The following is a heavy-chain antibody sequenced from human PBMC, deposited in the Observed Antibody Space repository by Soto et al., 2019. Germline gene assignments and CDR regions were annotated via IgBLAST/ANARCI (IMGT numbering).Heavy chain of an antibody. CDR1: GFTFSSYA. V-gene: IGHV3-23*01. Sequence: GGSLRLSCAASGFTFSSYAMSWVRQAPGKGLEWVSAISGSGGSTYYADSVKGRFTISRDNSKNTLYLQMNSLRAEDTAVYYCAKDKSYGDYGSYYFDYWGQGTLVTVSS. J-gene: IGHJ4*02. D-gene: IGHD4-17*01. CDR3: AKDKSYGDYGSYYFDY. CDR2: ISGSGGST.